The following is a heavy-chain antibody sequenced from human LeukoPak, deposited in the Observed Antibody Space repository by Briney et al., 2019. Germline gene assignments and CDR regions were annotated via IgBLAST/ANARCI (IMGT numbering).Heavy chain of an antibody. J-gene: IGHJ3*02. CDR2: VNGDGNIT. CDR3: ARRGLVPAFDI. Sequence: GGSLRLSCAASGFTFSSFWMHWVRQAPGKGLVWLSRVNGDGNITTYADSVRGRFTISRDNAKNTLYLQMNSLRAEDTAVYYCARRGLVPAFDIWGQGTMVSVTS. V-gene: IGHV3-74*01. D-gene: IGHD3-10*02. CDR1: GFTFSSFW.